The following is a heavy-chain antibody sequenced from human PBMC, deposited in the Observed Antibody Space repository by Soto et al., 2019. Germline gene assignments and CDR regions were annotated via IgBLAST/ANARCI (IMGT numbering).Heavy chain of an antibody. Sequence: ASVKVSCKASGYTFTGYYMHWVRQAPGQGLEWMGWINPNSGGTNYAQKFQGWVTMTRDTSISTAYMELSRLRSDDTAVYYCAREVYYDFWSGYPGLFDYWGQGTLVTV. CDR1: GYTFTGYY. CDR3: AREVYYDFWSGYPGLFDY. D-gene: IGHD3-3*01. V-gene: IGHV1-2*04. J-gene: IGHJ4*02. CDR2: INPNSGGT.